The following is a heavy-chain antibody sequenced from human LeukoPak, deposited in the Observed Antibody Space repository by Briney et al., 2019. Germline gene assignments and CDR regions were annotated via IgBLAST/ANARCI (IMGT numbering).Heavy chain of an antibody. V-gene: IGHV3-30*18. CDR2: ISYDGSNK. CDR3: AKVPISGSSDY. J-gene: IGHJ4*02. CDR1: GFTFSSYG. D-gene: IGHD3-10*01. Sequence: PGGSLRLSCAASGFTFSSYGMHWVRQAPGKGLEGVAVISYDGSNKYYADSVKGRFTISRDNSKNTLYLQMNSLRAEDTAVYYCAKVPISGSSDYWGQGTLVTVSS.